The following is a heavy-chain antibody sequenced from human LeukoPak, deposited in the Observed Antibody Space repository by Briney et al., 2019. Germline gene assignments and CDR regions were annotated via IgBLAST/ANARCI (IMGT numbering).Heavy chain of an antibody. CDR2: IYYSGST. J-gene: IGHJ4*02. CDR1: GGSISSSSYY. Sequence: PSETLSLTRTVSGGSISSSSYYWGWIRQPPGKGLEWIGSIYYSGSTYYNPSLKSRVTISVDTSKNQFSLKLSSVTAADTAVYYCARHSSGWYFYFDYWGQGTLVTVSS. CDR3: ARHSSGWYFYFDY. V-gene: IGHV4-39*01. D-gene: IGHD6-19*01.